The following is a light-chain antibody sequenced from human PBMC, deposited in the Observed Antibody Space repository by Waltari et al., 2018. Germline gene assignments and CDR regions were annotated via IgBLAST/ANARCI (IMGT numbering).Light chain of an antibody. CDR1: QSVTNY. V-gene: IGKV3-11*01. J-gene: IGKJ4*01. Sequence: SCRARQSVTNYLAWYQQKPGQAPRRLIYDTSNRATGIPARFSGSGFGTDFTLTISSLEPEDFAVYYCQQRRDWPLTFGGGTKVEIK. CDR3: QQRRDWPLT. CDR2: DTS.